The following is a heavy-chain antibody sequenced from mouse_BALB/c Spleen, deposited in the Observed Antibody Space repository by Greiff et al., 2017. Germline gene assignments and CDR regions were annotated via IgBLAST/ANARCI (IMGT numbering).Heavy chain of an antibody. Sequence: EVKLMESGGGLVQPGGSRKLSCAASGFTFSSFEMHWVRQAPEKGLEWVAYISSGSSTIYYADTVKGRFTISRDNPKNTLFLQMTSLRSEDTAMYYCARGRGSRYAMDYWGQGTSVTVSS. CDR3: ARGRGSRYAMDY. CDR1: GFTFSSFE. J-gene: IGHJ4*01. D-gene: IGHD1-1*01. V-gene: IGHV5-17*02. CDR2: ISSGSSTI.